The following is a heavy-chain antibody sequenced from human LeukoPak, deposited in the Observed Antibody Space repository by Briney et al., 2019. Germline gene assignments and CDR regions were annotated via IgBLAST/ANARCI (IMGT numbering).Heavy chain of an antibody. V-gene: IGHV1-46*01. CDR1: GYTFTSYY. CDR3: ARDPRASYESSDYYYPGDY. J-gene: IGHJ4*02. D-gene: IGHD3-22*01. Sequence: GASVKVSCKTSGYTFTSYYIHWVRQAPGQGLEWMAIINPSGGSTRYARKFRGRVTMTRDTSTSTVYMELSSLRSEDTAVYYCARDPRASYESSDYYYPGDYWGQGTLVTVSS. CDR2: INPSGGST.